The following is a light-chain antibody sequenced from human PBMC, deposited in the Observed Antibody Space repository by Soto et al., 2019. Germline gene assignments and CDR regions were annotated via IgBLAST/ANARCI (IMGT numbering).Light chain of an antibody. Sequence: QSALTQPASVSGSPGQTITISCTGTSSDVGGYNYVSWYQHHPGKAPKLMIYEVSNRPSGVSNRFSGSKSGNTASLTISGLQAEDEADYYCSSYTSSGSLFGGGTKLTVL. CDR1: SSDVGGYNY. CDR2: EVS. V-gene: IGLV2-14*01. J-gene: IGLJ2*01. CDR3: SSYTSSGSL.